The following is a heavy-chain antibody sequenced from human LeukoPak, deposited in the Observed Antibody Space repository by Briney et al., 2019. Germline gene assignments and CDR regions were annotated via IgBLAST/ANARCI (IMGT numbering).Heavy chain of an antibody. CDR3: ARLYSSGWDLDY. Sequence: GGSLRLSCAASGFTFSSYAMHWVRQAPGKGLEWVAVISYDGSNRYYADSVKGRFTISRDNSKNTLYLQMGSLRAEDMAVYYCARLYSSGWDLDYWGQGTLVTVSS. CDR1: GFTFSSYA. V-gene: IGHV3-30*14. D-gene: IGHD6-19*01. J-gene: IGHJ4*02. CDR2: ISYDGSNR.